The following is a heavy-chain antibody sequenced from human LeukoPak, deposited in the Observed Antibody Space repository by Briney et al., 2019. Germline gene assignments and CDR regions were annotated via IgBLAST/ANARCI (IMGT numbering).Heavy chain of an antibody. CDR1: GFTFENYG. D-gene: IGHD3-16*01. CDR2: INWNGGST. V-gene: IGHV3-20*04. Sequence: GGSLRLSCAASGFTFENYGLSWVRQAPGKGLEWVSGINWNGGSTGYADSVKGRFTISRDNAKNSLYLQINILRDVDTALCYWAGGGGGACLGGQGTLVTVSS. CDR3: AGGGGGACL. J-gene: IGHJ4*01.